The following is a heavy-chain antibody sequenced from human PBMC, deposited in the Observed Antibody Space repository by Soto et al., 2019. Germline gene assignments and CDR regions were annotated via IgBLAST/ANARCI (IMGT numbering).Heavy chain of an antibody. J-gene: IGHJ6*02. CDR1: GYTFTSYA. Sequence: GASVKVSCKASGYTFTSYAMHWVRQAPGQRLEWMGWINAGNGNTKYSQKFQGRVTITRDTSASTAYMELSSLRSEDTAVYYCARTRQYSSSSRGFIYYYYGMDVWGQGTTVTVS. D-gene: IGHD6-6*01. CDR2: INAGNGNT. V-gene: IGHV1-3*01. CDR3: ARTRQYSSSSRGFIYYYYGMDV.